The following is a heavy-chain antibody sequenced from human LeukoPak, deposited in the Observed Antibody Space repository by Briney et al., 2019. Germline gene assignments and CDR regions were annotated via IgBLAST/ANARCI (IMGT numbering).Heavy chain of an antibody. D-gene: IGHD1-26*01. Sequence: ASVKVSCKAYGYNFATSGIGWVRQAPGQGLEWLGWISGYNGNTKSAPKLQGRVTMTTDTSTDTAYLELGSLRVDDTAIYYCARDLGPYTGSYYSYYHYMDVWGEGTSVTAS. CDR2: ISGYNGNT. CDR1: GYNFATSG. J-gene: IGHJ6*03. CDR3: ARDLGPYTGSYYSYYHYMDV. V-gene: IGHV1-18*01.